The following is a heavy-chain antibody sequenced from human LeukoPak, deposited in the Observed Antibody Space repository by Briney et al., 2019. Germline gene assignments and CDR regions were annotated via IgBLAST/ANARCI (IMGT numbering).Heavy chain of an antibody. CDR1: GFTFSSYE. CDR3: AGGQDSSGWYGDYFDY. D-gene: IGHD6-19*01. J-gene: IGHJ4*02. Sequence: GGSLRLSCAASGFTFSSYEMNWVRQAPGKGLEWVSYISSSGSTIYYADSVKGRFTISRDNAKNSLYLQMNSLRAEDTAVYYCAGGQDSSGWYGDYFDYWGQGTLVTVSS. CDR2: ISSSGSTI. V-gene: IGHV3-48*03.